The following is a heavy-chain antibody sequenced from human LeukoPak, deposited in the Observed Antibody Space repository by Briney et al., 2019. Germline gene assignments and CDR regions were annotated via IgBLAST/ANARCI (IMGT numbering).Heavy chain of an antibody. J-gene: IGHJ1*01. D-gene: IGHD1-26*01. Sequence: ASVKVSXKASGYTFTSSGISWVRQAPGQGLEWMGWISGYNGNTKYAQRFQGRVTMTTDTSTTTANMDLRSLRSDDTAMYFCARDRVQIVGASSVYFQYWGQGILVTVSS. CDR1: GYTFTSSG. CDR3: ARDRVQIVGASSVYFQY. V-gene: IGHV1-18*01. CDR2: ISGYNGNT.